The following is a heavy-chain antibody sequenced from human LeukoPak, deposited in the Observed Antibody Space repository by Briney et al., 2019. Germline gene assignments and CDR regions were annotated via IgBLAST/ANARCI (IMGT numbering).Heavy chain of an antibody. Sequence: GGSLRLSCAASGFTFSSYAMSWVRQAPGKGLEWVSAISGSGGSTYYADSVKGRFTISRDNSKNTLYLQMNSLRAEDTAVYYCARDGTTYYDILTGTEKWFDPWGQGTLVTVSS. V-gene: IGHV3-23*01. D-gene: IGHD3-9*01. CDR2: ISGSGGST. J-gene: IGHJ5*02. CDR3: ARDGTTYYDILTGTEKWFDP. CDR1: GFTFSSYA.